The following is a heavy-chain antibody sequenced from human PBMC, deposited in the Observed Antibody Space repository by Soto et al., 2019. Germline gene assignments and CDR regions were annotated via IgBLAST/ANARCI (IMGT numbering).Heavy chain of an antibody. Sequence: ASVKVSCKASGYTFTSYSMHWVRQAPGQRLEWMGWINAGNGNTKYSQKFQGRVTITADESTSTAYMELSSLRSEDTAVYYCARAAERWLQLEYFDFWGQGTLVTVSS. CDR3: ARAAERWLQLEYFDF. CDR1: GYTFTSYS. CDR2: INAGNGNT. D-gene: IGHD5-12*01. V-gene: IGHV1-3*01. J-gene: IGHJ4*02.